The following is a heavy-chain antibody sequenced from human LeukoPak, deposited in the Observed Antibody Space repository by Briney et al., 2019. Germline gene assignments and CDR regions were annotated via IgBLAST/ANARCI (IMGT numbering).Heavy chain of an antibody. CDR2: IKQDGSEK. CDR1: GFTFSSYW. V-gene: IGHV3-7*01. D-gene: IGHD5-18*01. CDR3: ARRATTERGHSYGLDF. J-gene: IGHJ4*02. Sequence: GGSLRLSCAASGFTFSSYWMSWVRQAPGKGLEWVANIKQDGSEKYYVDSVKGRFTISRDNAKNSLYLQMNILRAEDTAVYYCARRATTERGHSYGLDFWGQGTLVTVSP.